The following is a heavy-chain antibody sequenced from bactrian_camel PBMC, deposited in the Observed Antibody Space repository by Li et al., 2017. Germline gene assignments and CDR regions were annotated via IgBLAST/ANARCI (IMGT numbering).Heavy chain of an antibody. V-gene: IGHV3S53*01. J-gene: IGHJ4*01. CDR2: IASDGAP. D-gene: IGHD1*01. CDR1: ESTYRSGC. Sequence: HVQLVESGGGSVEAGGSLRLSCVASESTYRSGCMGWFRQAPGKEGEGVAAIASDGAPDYADSVKGRFTISQDNAKNTVDLHMVSLKPEDTAMYYCAADFPRRRAPRLVDVLYLAYKGRGTQVTVS.